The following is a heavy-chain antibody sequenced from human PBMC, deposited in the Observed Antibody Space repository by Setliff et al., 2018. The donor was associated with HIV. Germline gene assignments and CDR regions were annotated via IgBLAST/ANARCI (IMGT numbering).Heavy chain of an antibody. Sequence: PSETLSLTCTVSGDSTSSSSSCWGWIRQPPRKGLEWIGSIYYSGSTYYNPSLKSRVTISVDTSKNQFSLKLNSVTAADTAVYYCARTRGYTYGYIDSWAQGTLVTVSS. D-gene: IGHD5-18*01. J-gene: IGHJ4*02. CDR1: GDSTSSSSSC. CDR3: ARTRGYTYGYIDS. CDR2: IYYSGST. V-gene: IGHV4-39*01.